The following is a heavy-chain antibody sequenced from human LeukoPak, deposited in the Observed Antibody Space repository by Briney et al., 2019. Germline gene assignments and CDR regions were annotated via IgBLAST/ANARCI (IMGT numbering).Heavy chain of an antibody. CDR3: ARDAQRYSSGWPDPDY. V-gene: IGHV3-30-3*01. Sequence: GESLRLSCAASGFTFSSYAMHWVRQAPGKGLEWVAVISYDGSNKYYADSVKGRFTISRDNSKNTLYLQMNSLRAEDTAVYHCARDAQRYSSGWPDPDYWGQETLVTVSS. D-gene: IGHD6-19*01. CDR1: GFTFSSYA. J-gene: IGHJ4*02. CDR2: ISYDGSNK.